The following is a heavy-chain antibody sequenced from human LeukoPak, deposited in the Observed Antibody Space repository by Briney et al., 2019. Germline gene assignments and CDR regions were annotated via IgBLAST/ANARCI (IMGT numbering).Heavy chain of an antibody. Sequence: PGGSLRLSCAAPGFSFDDYAMHWVRQAPGKGLEWVSGISWNSGSIGYADSVKGRFIISRDNAKNSLYLQMNSLRPEDTALYYCAKDAQAYGDYLLSWFDPWGQGTLVTVSS. D-gene: IGHD4-17*01. J-gene: IGHJ5*02. CDR2: ISWNSGSI. CDR1: GFSFDDYA. CDR3: AKDAQAYGDYLLSWFDP. V-gene: IGHV3-9*01.